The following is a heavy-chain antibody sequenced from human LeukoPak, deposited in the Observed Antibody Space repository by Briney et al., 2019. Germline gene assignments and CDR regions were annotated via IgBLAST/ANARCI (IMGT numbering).Heavy chain of an antibody. CDR2: ISWNSGSI. Sequence: GGSLRPSCAASGFTFDDYAMHWVRQAPGKGLEWVSGISWNSGSIGYADSVKGRFTISRDNAKNSLYLQMNSLRAEDTALYYCAKSKSYDSSGYYSPYNWFDPWGQGTLVTVSS. J-gene: IGHJ5*02. CDR3: AKSKSYDSSGYYSPYNWFDP. CDR1: GFTFDDYA. V-gene: IGHV3-9*01. D-gene: IGHD3-22*01.